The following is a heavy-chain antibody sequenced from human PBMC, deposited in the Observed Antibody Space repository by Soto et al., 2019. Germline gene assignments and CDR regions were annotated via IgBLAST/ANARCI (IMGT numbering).Heavy chain of an antibody. Sequence: SETLSRTCTVSGISVSTSDYYWVWFRQPPGKGLDWIGNIYYSGSTFYNPSLRSRVTLSVDTPKNQFSLRLNSVTAADTAVYFCAGFVVPASRNSDFDYWGQGTLVTVSX. J-gene: IGHJ4*02. CDR2: IYYSGST. CDR1: GISVSTSDYY. CDR3: AGFVVPASRNSDFDY. D-gene: IGHD2-15*01. V-gene: IGHV4-39*01.